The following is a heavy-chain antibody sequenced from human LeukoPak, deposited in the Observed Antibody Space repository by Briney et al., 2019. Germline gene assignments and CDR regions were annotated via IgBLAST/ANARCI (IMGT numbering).Heavy chain of an antibody. D-gene: IGHD2-2*01. Sequence: PGGSLRLSCAASGFTFSSYGMHWVRQAPGKGLEWVAVIWYDGSNKYYADSVKGRFTISRDNSKNTLYLQMNSLRAEDTAVYYCAREDCSSTSCYGSYYYGMDVWGQGTTVTAS. CDR1: GFTFSSYG. V-gene: IGHV3-33*01. J-gene: IGHJ6*02. CDR3: AREDCSSTSCYGSYYYGMDV. CDR2: IWYDGSNK.